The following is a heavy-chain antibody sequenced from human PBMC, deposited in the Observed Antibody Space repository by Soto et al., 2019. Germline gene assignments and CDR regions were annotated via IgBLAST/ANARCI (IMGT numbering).Heavy chain of an antibody. J-gene: IGHJ6*02. Sequence: QVQLVESGGGLVKPGGSLRLSCAASGFTFSDYYMSWIRQAPGKGLEWVSYISSSSSYTNYADSVKGRFTISRDNAKNSLYLQMNSLRAEDTAVYYCARDKGYCSSTSCYTTHYYYGMDVWGHGTTVTVSS. CDR2: ISSSSSYT. V-gene: IGHV3-11*06. D-gene: IGHD2-2*02. CDR3: ARDKGYCSSTSCYTTHYYYGMDV. CDR1: GFTFSDYY.